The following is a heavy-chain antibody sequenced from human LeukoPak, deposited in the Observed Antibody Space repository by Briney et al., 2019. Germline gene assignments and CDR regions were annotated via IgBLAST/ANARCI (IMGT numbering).Heavy chain of an antibody. J-gene: IGHJ5*02. CDR1: GGTFSSYA. Sequence: GASVNVSCTASGGTFSSYAISWVRQATGQGLEWMGGIIPIFGTANYAQKIQGRVTITADEDTSTAYMELSSLRSEDTAVYYCARDLYYYDSRGTWGQGPLVTVSS. D-gene: IGHD3-22*01. V-gene: IGHV1-69*13. CDR3: ARDLYYYDSRGT. CDR2: IIPIFGTA.